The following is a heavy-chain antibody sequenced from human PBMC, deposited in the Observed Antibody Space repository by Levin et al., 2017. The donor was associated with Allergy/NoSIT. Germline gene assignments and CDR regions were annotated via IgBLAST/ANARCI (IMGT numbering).Heavy chain of an antibody. CDR1: GSTFTDSY. Sequence: ASVKVSCKASGSTFTDSYIHWVRQAPGQGLEWMGWINPHSGGTNYAPKFQGRVTLTRDTSINKAYIELNSLTSDDTAVYCGAIHVKVGPTPYWGQGTLVTVSS. J-gene: IGHJ4*02. CDR2: INPHSGGT. V-gene: IGHV1-2*02. D-gene: IGHD1-26*01. CDR3: AIHVKVGPTPY.